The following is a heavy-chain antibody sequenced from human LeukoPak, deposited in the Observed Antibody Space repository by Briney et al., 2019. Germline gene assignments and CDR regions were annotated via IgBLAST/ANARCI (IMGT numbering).Heavy chain of an antibody. CDR1: GFTFSSYA. CDR2: ISYDGSNK. D-gene: IGHD3/OR15-3a*01. CDR3: AKVPHWYGTGLYYFDY. Sequence: GGSLRLSCAASGFTFSSYAMHWVRQAPGKGLEWVAVISYDGSNKYYADSVKGRFTISRDNSKNTLYLQMNSLRAEDTAVYYCAKVPHWYGTGLYYFDYWGQGTLVTVSS. V-gene: IGHV3-30*01. J-gene: IGHJ4*02.